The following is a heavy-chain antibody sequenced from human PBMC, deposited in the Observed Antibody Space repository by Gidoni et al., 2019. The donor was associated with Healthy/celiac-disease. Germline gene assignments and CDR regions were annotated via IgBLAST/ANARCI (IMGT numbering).Heavy chain of an antibody. D-gene: IGHD6-13*01. Sequence: QVQLVQSGAEVKKHGTSVKVSCKASGGTFSSYAISWVRQAPGQGLEWMGGIIPIFGTANYAQKFQGRVTISADDSTSTAYMELSSLRSEDTAVYDCARGVRIAAAGVPDYYYYGMDVWGQGTTVTVSS. J-gene: IGHJ6*02. CDR1: GGTFSSYA. V-gene: IGHV1-69*01. CDR3: ARGVRIAAAGVPDYYYYGMDV. CDR2: IIPIFGTA.